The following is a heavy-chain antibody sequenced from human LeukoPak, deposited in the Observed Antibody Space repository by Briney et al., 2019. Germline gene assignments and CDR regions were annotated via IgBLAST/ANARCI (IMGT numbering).Heavy chain of an antibody. CDR2: IKQDGSEK. V-gene: IGHV3-7*01. J-gene: IGHJ4*02. CDR1: GFTFSSYW. Sequence: GSLSLSCAASGFTFSSYWMSWFRQPPGKGLEWVANIKQDGSEKYYVASVKGRFTISRDNAKNPLYLEMNSLRAEDTAVYYCARLIVGAVDYWGQGTLVTVSS. D-gene: IGHD1-26*01. CDR3: ARLIVGAVDY.